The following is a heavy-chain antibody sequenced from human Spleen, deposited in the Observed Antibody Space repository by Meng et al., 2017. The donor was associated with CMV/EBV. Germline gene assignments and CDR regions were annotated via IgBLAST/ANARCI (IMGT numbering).Heavy chain of an antibody. J-gene: IGHJ5*02. CDR1: GYSISSGYY. CDR2: IYHSGST. V-gene: IGHV4-38-2*02. CDR3: ARHDYSNSWFDP. Sequence: ESLKISCTVSGYSISSGYYWGWIRQPPGKGLEWIGSIYHSGSTYYNPSLKSRVTISVDTSKNQFSLKLSSVTAADTAVYYCARHDYSNSWFDPWGQGTLVTVSS. D-gene: IGHD4-11*01.